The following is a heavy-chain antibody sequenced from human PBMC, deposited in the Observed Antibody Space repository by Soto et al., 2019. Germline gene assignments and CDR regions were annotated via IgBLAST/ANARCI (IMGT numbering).Heavy chain of an antibody. V-gene: IGHV3-33*01. CDR1: GFTFSSYG. Sequence: GSLRLSCAASGFTFSSYGMHWVRQAPGKGLEWVAVIWYDGSNKYYADSVKGRFTISRDNSKNTLYLQMNSLRAEDTAVYYCARDRGYCSGGSCYSRYYYYSMDVWGQGTTVTVSS. CDR2: IWYDGSNK. CDR3: ARDRGYCSGGSCYSRYYYYSMDV. D-gene: IGHD2-15*01. J-gene: IGHJ6*02.